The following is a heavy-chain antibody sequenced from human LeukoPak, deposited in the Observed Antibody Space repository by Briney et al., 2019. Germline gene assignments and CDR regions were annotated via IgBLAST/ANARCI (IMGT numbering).Heavy chain of an antibody. V-gene: IGHV4-61*02. CDR2: IYTSGST. D-gene: IGHD5-24*01. J-gene: IGHJ4*02. CDR3: ARDSVEMAFDY. CDR1: GGSISSGSYY. Sequence: SETLSLTCTVSGGSISSGSYYWSWIRQPAGKGLEWIGRIYTSGSTYYNPSLKSRVTISVDTSKNQFSLKLSSVTAADTAVYYCARDSVEMAFDYWGQGTLVTVSS.